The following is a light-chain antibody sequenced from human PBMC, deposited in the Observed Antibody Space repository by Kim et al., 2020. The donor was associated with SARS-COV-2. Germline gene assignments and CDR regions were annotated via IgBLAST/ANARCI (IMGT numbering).Light chain of an antibody. CDR2: YDS. CDR1: NIGSKS. CDR3: QVWDSSSDHVV. J-gene: IGLJ2*01. Sequence: ATGKTARINGGGNNIGSKSVHWYQQKPGQAPVLVIYYDSDRPSGIPERFSGSNSGNTATLTISRVEAGDEADYYCQVWDSSSDHVVFGGGTQLTVL. V-gene: IGLV3-21*04.